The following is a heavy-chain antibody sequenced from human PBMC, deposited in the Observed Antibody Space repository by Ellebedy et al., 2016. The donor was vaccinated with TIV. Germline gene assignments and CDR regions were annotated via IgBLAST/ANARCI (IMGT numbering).Heavy chain of an antibody. CDR3: ARVDYYDSSPNYYFDY. Sequence: SETLSLXCAVYGGSFSGYYWSWIRQPPGKGLEWIGEINHSGSTNYNPSLKSRVTISVDTSKNQFSLKLSSVTAADTAVYYCARVDYYDSSPNYYFDYWGQGTLVTVSS. J-gene: IGHJ4*02. D-gene: IGHD3-22*01. V-gene: IGHV4-34*01. CDR2: INHSGST. CDR1: GGSFSGYY.